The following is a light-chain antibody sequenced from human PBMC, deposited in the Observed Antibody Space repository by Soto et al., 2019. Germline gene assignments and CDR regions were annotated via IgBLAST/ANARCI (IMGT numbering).Light chain of an antibody. CDR1: SYNIGAGYD. V-gene: IGLV1-40*01. Sequence: QSVLTQPPSVSGAPGQRVTISCTGSSYNIGAGYDVHWYQQLPGRSPKLLIYANSNRPSGVPDRFSGSKSGTSASLAITGLQAEDEADYYCQSYDSSPSGSRVFGGGTKLTVL. CDR3: QSYDSSPSGSRV. J-gene: IGLJ2*01. CDR2: ANS.